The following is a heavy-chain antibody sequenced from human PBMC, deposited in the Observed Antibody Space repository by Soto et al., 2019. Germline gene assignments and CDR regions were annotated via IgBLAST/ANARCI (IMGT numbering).Heavy chain of an antibody. J-gene: IGHJ5*01. Sequence: GGSLRLSCAASGFTFSSYSMNWVRQAPGKGLEWVSSISSNTGYIYYADSVKGRFTISRDNAKNSLYLKMNSLRAEDTAGYYGARDRRDGYNFGSWGQGTRVPIAS. V-gene: IGHV3-21*01. CDR2: ISSNTGYI. D-gene: IGHD5-12*01. CDR3: ARDRRDGYNFGS. CDR1: GFTFSSYS.